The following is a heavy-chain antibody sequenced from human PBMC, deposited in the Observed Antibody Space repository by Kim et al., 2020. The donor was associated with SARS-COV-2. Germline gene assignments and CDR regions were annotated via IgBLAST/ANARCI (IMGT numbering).Heavy chain of an antibody. Sequence: SETLSLTCTVSGGSIDTYYWTWIRQAPGKGLDWIGYIHHSGISTYKPPLKSRVSLSVDTSRKQFFLNLESVTAADTAVYYCAREWCGSGNCRFDCWGQGILVTVS. V-gene: IGHV4-59*01. J-gene: IGHJ4*02. D-gene: IGHD2-21*01. CDR2: IHHSGIS. CDR1: GGSIDTYY. CDR3: AREWCGSGNCRFDC.